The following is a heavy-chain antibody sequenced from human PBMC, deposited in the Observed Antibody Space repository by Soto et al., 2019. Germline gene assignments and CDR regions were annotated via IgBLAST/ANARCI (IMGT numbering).Heavy chain of an antibody. D-gene: IGHD3-22*01. Sequence: GGSLRLSCATSGFTFSDPWMTWVRQVPGKGLEWVGRIQSNTDGGTTDYAAPVKGRFTLSRDDSKNTLDLEMNSLKTEDTGVYYCTTGVGYYDPYGMDVWGQGTTVTVSS. CDR1: GFTFSDPW. CDR3: TTGVGYYDPYGMDV. CDR2: IQSNTDGGTT. J-gene: IGHJ6*02. V-gene: IGHV3-15*01.